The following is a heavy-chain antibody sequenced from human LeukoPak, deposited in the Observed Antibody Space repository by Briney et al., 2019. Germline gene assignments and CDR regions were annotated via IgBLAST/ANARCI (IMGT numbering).Heavy chain of an antibody. CDR3: ARGGSGSYYQPNTYYFDY. D-gene: IGHD3-10*01. CDR1: GGSFSGYY. Sequence: TSETLSLTCAVYGGSFSGYYWSWIRQPPGKGLEWIGEINHSGSTNYNPSLKSRVTISVDTSKNKFSLKLSSVTAADTAVYYCARGGSGSYYQPNTYYFDYWGQGTLVTVSS. V-gene: IGHV4-34*01. CDR2: INHSGST. J-gene: IGHJ4*02.